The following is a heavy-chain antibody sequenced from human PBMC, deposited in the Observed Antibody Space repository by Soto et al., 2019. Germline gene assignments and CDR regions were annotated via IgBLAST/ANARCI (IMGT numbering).Heavy chain of an antibody. D-gene: IGHD6-13*01. CDR1: GFTFSSYG. CDR2: IWYDGSNK. CDR3: ARDLEYSSSWQITYYYYAMDV. J-gene: IGHJ6*02. Sequence: GGSLRLSCAASGFTFSSYGMHWVRQAPGKGLEWVAVIWYDGSNKYYADSVKGRFTISRDNSKNTLYLQMNSLRAEDTAVYYCARDLEYSSSWQITYYYYAMDVWGQGTTVTVSS. V-gene: IGHV3-33*01.